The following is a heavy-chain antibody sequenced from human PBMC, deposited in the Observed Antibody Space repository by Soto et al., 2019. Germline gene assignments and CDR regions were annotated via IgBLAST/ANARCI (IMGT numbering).Heavy chain of an antibody. V-gene: IGHV3-15*07. D-gene: IGHD3-3*01. Sequence: EVQLVESGGGLVKPGGSLRLSCAASGFTFSNAWMNWVRQAPGKGLEWVGRIKSKTDGGTTDYAAPVKGRFTISRDDSKNTLYLQMNSLKTEDTAVYYCTTVSYDFWSGYYVYYYYGMDVWGQGTTVTVSS. CDR1: GFTFSNAW. CDR3: TTVSYDFWSGYYVYYYYGMDV. J-gene: IGHJ6*02. CDR2: IKSKTDGGTT.